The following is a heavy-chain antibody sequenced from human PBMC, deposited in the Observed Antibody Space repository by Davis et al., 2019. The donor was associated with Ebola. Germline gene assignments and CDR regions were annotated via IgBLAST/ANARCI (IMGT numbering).Heavy chain of an antibody. CDR1: GLTFSNFA. Sequence: GESLKISCAASGLTFSNFAMNWVRQAPGKGLEWVSGISGSGGRTYYADSVKGRFTISRDNAKNTLYLQMNSLRAEDTAVYYCARGAGWLQGYWGQGTLVTVSS. CDR3: ARGAGWLQGY. J-gene: IGHJ4*02. V-gene: IGHV3-23*01. D-gene: IGHD5-12*01. CDR2: ISGSGGRT.